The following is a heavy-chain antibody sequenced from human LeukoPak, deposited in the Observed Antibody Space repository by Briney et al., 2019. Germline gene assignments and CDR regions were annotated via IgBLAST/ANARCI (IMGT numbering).Heavy chain of an antibody. Sequence: TASETLSLTCTVSGGGSINGHYWSWIRQPPGKGLEWNGFVSYAGRTKYNPSLQSRVTISVATSENNFSLKLTSVTTADTAVYYCARLLDNDSSGDPDTFDMWGQGTVVIVSS. CDR3: ARLLDNDSSGDPDTFDM. J-gene: IGHJ3*02. CDR2: VSYAGRT. D-gene: IGHD3-22*01. CDR1: GGGSINGHY. V-gene: IGHV4-59*11.